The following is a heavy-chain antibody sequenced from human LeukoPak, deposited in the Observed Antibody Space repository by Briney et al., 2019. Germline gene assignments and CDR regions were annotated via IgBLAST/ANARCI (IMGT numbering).Heavy chain of an antibody. CDR2: IYYSGST. J-gene: IGHJ6*03. Sequence: SETLSLTCTVSGGSISSYYWSWIRQPPGKGLEWIGYIYYSGSTNYNPSLKSRVTISVDTSKNQFSLKLSSVTAADTAVYYCARDPGMKNYYYYMDVWGKGTTVTVSS. D-gene: IGHD1-1*01. V-gene: IGHV4-59*01. CDR3: ARDPGMKNYYYYMDV. CDR1: GGSISSYY.